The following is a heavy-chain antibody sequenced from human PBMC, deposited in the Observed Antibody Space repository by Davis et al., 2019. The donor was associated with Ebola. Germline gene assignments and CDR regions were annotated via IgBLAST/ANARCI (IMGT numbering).Heavy chain of an antibody. Sequence: GGSLRLSCAASGFTFSSYAMSWVRQAPGKGLEWVSGISGSGGSTYYADSVKGRFTISRDNSKNTLYLQMNSLRVEDTAVYYCAREGTGTDLLRYFDWLSLPDYWGQGTLVTVSS. J-gene: IGHJ4*02. CDR2: ISGSGGST. D-gene: IGHD3-9*01. CDR3: AREGTGTDLLRYFDWLSLPDY. V-gene: IGHV3-23*01. CDR1: GFTFSSYA.